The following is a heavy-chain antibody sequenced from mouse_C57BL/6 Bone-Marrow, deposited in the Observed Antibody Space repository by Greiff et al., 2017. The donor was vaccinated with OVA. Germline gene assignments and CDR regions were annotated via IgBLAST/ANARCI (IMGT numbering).Heavy chain of an antibody. CDR2: IYPGSGNT. V-gene: IGHV1-76*01. D-gene: IGHD2-3*01. J-gene: IGHJ2*01. Sequence: QVQLQQSGAEVVRPGASVKLSCKASGYTFTDHYINWVKQRPGQGLEWIARIYPGSGNTYYNEKFKGKATLTAEKSSNTAYMQLSSLTSEDSAVYFCARDDGYFSEYWGQGTTLTVSS. CDR1: GYTFTDHY. CDR3: ARDDGYFSEY.